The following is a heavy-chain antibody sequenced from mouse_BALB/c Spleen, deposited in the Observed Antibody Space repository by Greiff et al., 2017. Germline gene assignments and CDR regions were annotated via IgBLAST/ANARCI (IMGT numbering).Heavy chain of an antibody. V-gene: IGHV2-9*02. CDR2: IWAGGST. CDR1: GFSLTSYG. J-gene: IGHJ4*01. CDR3: ARGDYYYGSSLYAMDY. D-gene: IGHD1-1*01. Sequence: QVQLKESGPGLVAPSQSLSITCTVSGFSLTSYGVHWVRQPPGKGLEWLGVIWAGGSTNYNSALMSRLSISKDNSKSQVFLKMNSLQTDDTAMYYCARGDYYYGSSLYAMDYWGQGTSVTVSA.